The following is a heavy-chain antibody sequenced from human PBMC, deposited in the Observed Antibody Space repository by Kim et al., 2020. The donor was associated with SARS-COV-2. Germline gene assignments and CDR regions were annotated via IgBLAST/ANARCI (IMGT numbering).Heavy chain of an antibody. CDR3: AKDNDYVWGSYRYTFDAFDI. J-gene: IGHJ3*02. CDR2: ISGSGGST. CDR1: GFTFSSYA. Sequence: GGSLRLSCAASGFTFSSYAMSWVSQAPGKGLEWVSAISGSGGSTYYADSVKGRFTISRDNSKNTLYLQMNSLRAEDTAVYYCAKDNDYVWGSYRYTFDAFDIWGQGTMVTVSS. D-gene: IGHD3-16*02. V-gene: IGHV3-23*01.